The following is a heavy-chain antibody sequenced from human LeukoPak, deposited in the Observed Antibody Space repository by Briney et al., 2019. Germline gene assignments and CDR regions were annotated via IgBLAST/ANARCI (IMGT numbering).Heavy chain of an antibody. J-gene: IGHJ4*02. CDR3: ARIGLEVPAANY. CDR1: GFTVSSNY. V-gene: IGHV3-53*01. Sequence: GGSLRLSCAASGFTVSSNYMSWVRQAPGKGLEWVSVIYSGGSAYYADSVKGRFTISRDNSKNTLYLQMNSLRAEDTAVYYCARIGLEVPAANYWGQGTLVTVSS. CDR2: IYSGGSA. D-gene: IGHD2-2*01.